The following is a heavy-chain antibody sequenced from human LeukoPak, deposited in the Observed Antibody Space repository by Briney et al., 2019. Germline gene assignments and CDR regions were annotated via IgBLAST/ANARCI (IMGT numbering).Heavy chain of an antibody. CDR2: LYSGGLT. CDR1: GASISSSDYY. J-gene: IGHJ3*02. V-gene: IGHV4-39*01. Sequence: SETLSLACTVSGASISSSDYYWGWIRQPPGKGLEWIGSLYSGGLTYYNPSLKSRVTISVDTSKNQFSLKVTSVTAADTAVYSCASGGYSSGWYGSFDIWGQWTVVTVSS. D-gene: IGHD6-19*01. CDR3: ASGGYSSGWYGSFDI.